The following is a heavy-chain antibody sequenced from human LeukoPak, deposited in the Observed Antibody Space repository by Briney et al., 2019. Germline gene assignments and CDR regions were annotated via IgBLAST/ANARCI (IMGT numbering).Heavy chain of an antibody. J-gene: IGHJ3*02. CDR3: ARNGRTAARRGAFDI. CDR2: IYYSGST. CDR1: GGSISSYY. Sequence: SETLSLTCTVSGGSISSYYWSWIRQPPGKGLEWIGYIYYSGSTNYNPSLKSRVTISVDTSKNQFSLKLSSVTAADTAVYYCARNGRTAARRGAFDIWGQGTMVTVSS. D-gene: IGHD1-1*01. V-gene: IGHV4-59*01.